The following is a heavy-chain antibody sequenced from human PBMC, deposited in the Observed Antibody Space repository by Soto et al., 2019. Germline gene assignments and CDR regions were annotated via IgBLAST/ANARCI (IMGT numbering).Heavy chain of an antibody. CDR1: GGSISSYY. CDR3: ARGRGDGYNGLDY. V-gene: IGHV4-59*01. J-gene: IGHJ4*02. Sequence: SETLSLTCTVSGGSISSYYWSWIRQPPGRGLEWIGYIYYSGSTNYNPSLKSRVTISVDTSKNQFSLKLNSVTAADTAVYYCARGRGDGYNGLDYWGQGTLVTVSS. CDR2: IYYSGST. D-gene: IGHD5-12*01.